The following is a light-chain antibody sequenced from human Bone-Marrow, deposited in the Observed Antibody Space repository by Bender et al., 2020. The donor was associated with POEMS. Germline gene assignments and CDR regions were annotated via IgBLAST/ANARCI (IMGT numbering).Light chain of an antibody. V-gene: IGLV1-44*01. CDR2: SDN. J-gene: IGLJ3*02. CDR3: AAWDAGLGGGV. CDR1: NSNIGTNA. Sequence: QSVLTQPPSASGTLGQRVTISCSGSNSNIGTNAVNWYQQFPGTAPKLLIYSDNQRPSGVPDRFYAFKSGTSASLAISGLQSEDGADYYCAAWDAGLGGGVFGGGTKLTVL.